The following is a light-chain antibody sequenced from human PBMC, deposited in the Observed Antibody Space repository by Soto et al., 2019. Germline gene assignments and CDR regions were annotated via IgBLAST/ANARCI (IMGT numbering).Light chain of an antibody. CDR2: GAS. J-gene: IGKJ1*01. V-gene: IGKV3-15*01. Sequence: ERGAGSCSASQGVSSSYLAWYQQKPGQAPRLLIYGASTRATGIPARFPGSGSGREFILPADTLQPSGSAVFCCQVYNLWPWPFARGTKVDIK. CDR3: QVYNLWPWP. CDR1: QGVSSSY.